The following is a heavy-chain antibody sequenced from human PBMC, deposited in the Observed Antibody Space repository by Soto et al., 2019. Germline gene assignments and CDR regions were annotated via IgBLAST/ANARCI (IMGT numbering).Heavy chain of an antibody. CDR3: ARDSLGIAVLGTGRSNNNRLYL. CDR2: INHSGRT. J-gene: IGHJ5*02. CDR1: GGSFSGYY. D-gene: IGHD6-19*01. Sequence: KPSETLSLTCAVYGGSFSGYYWSWIRQPPGKGLEWIGEINHSGRTNYNPSLRSRVTISIDTSKNQFSLKLSSVTAADTAIYYCARDSLGIAVLGTGRSNNNRLYLWGQGTLVPGSS. V-gene: IGHV4-34*01.